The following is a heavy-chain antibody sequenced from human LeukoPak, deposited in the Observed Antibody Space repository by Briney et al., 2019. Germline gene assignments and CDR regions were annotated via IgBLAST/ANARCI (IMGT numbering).Heavy chain of an antibody. Sequence: PGGSLRLSCAASGFTFSDYYMSWIRQAPGKGLEWVSYISSSGSTIYYADSVKGRFTISRDNSKNTPYLQMNSLRAEDTAVYYCAKVLSYTPGDYWGQGTLVTVSS. CDR1: GFTFSDYY. J-gene: IGHJ4*02. CDR3: AKVLSYTPGDY. V-gene: IGHV3-11*04. D-gene: IGHD2-2*02. CDR2: ISSSGSTI.